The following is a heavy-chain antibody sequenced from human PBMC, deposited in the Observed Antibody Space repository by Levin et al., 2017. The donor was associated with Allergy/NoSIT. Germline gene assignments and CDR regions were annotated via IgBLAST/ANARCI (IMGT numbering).Heavy chain of an antibody. CDR3: AKSRITIFGVVPLDY. Sequence: GESLKISCAASGFTFSDYAMSWVRQAPGKGLEWVSSVSNTARSTYYADSVKGRFTISRDTSKNTLYLQMNSLRADDTALYYCAKSRITIFGVVPLDYWGQGTPVTVSS. CDR2: VSNTARST. J-gene: IGHJ4*02. D-gene: IGHD3-3*01. V-gene: IGHV3-23*01. CDR1: GFTFSDYA.